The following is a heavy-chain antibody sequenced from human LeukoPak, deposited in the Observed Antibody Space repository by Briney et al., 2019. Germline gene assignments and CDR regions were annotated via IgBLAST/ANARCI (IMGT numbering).Heavy chain of an antibody. V-gene: IGHV3-21*01. CDR3: ARSPYYYDSSGYYYAWFDP. D-gene: IGHD3-22*01. J-gene: IGHJ5*02. CDR1: GFTFSSYS. CDR2: ISSSSSYI. Sequence: GSLRLSCAASGFTFSSYSMNWVRQAPGKGLEWVSSISSSSSYIYYADSVKGRFTISRDNAKNSLYLQMNSLRAEDTAVYYCARSPYYYDSSGYYYAWFDPWGQGTLVTVSS.